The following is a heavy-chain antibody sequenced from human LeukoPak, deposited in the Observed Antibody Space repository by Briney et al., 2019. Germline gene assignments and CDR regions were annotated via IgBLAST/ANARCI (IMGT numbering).Heavy chain of an antibody. CDR1: GGSISSHY. CDR3: ASGSTAMVKG. J-gene: IGHJ4*02. V-gene: IGHV4-59*11. D-gene: IGHD5-18*01. Sequence: SETLSLTCTVSGGSISSHYWSWIRQPPGKGLEWIGYIYYSGSTNYNPSLKSRVTISVDTSKNQFSLKLSSVTAADTAVYYCASGSTAMVKGWGQGTLVTVSS. CDR2: IYYSGST.